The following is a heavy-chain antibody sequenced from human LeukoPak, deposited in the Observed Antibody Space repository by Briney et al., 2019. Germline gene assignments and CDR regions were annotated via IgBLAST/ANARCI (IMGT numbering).Heavy chain of an antibody. CDR3: TRRDTGWNYSDY. V-gene: IGHV4-59*08. D-gene: IGHD6-19*01. CDR1: GGSIYSHY. CDR2: IYYKGNI. Sequence: SETLSLTCAVSGGSIYSHYWGWIRQPPGKGLEWIGDIYYKGNINYNPSLKSRVTISLDTSKNHLSLKLTSVVAADTAIYYCTRRDTGWNYSDYWGQGILVTVSS. J-gene: IGHJ4*02.